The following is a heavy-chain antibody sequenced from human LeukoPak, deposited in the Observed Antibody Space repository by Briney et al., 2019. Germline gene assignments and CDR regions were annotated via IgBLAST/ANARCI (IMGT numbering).Heavy chain of an antibody. D-gene: IGHD1-26*01. CDR1: GSSFTISG. Sequence: ALVKVSCNPFGSSFTISGISWVRQAPGHGLECWRWISAYNGNTNYAQKLQGRVTMTTDTSTNTAYMELRSLRSDDTAVYYCVRDLGELPHSHFDYWGQGSLVTVSS. V-gene: IGHV1-18*01. J-gene: IGHJ4*02. CDR2: ISAYNGNT. CDR3: VRDLGELPHSHFDY.